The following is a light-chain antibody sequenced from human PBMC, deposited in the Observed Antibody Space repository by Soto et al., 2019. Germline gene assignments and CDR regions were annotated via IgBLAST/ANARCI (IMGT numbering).Light chain of an antibody. CDR2: GAF. Sequence: EIVMTQSPVTLSVSPGERATLSCRASQSVRSNLAWYQQKPGQAPSLLIYGAFTRATGIPTRISGTGSGTEFTLTISSPQSEDFAVYYCQQYNDWPLTFGQGTKVEV. J-gene: IGKJ1*01. CDR1: QSVRSN. V-gene: IGKV3-15*01. CDR3: QQYNDWPLT.